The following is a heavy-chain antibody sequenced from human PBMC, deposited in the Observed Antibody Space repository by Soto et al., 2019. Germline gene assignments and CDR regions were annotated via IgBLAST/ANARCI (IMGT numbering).Heavy chain of an antibody. J-gene: IGHJ4*02. Sequence: EVQLVESGGGLVQPGGSLRLSCAASGFTFSSYWMHWVRQAPGKGLVWVSRINSDGSSTSYADSVKGRFTISRDNAKNTLYLQMNRLRAEDTAVYYCAILPSGYDLFDYWGQGTLVTVSS. CDR1: GFTFSSYW. V-gene: IGHV3-74*01. CDR2: INSDGSST. CDR3: AILPSGYDLFDY. D-gene: IGHD5-12*01.